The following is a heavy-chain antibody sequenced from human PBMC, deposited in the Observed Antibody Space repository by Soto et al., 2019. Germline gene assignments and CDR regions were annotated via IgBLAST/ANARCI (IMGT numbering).Heavy chain of an antibody. CDR1: GFTFSSYG. V-gene: IGHV3-33*01. D-gene: IGHD6-13*01. Sequence: QPGGSLRLSCAASGFTFSSYGMHWVRQAPGKGLEWVAVIWYDGSNKYYADSVKGRFTISRDNSKNTLYPQMNSLRAEDTAVYYCARDAELIAAHDYWGQGTLVTVSS. CDR2: IWYDGSNK. CDR3: ARDAELIAAHDY. J-gene: IGHJ4*02.